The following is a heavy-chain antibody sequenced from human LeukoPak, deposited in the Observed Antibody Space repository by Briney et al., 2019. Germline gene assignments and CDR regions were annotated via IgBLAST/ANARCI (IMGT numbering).Heavy chain of an antibody. D-gene: IGHD2-2*01. Sequence: PGGSLRLSCAASGFTFRNHGMHWVRQAPGKGLEWVAVIWYDGSDKYYADSVTGRFTISRDNSKNTLQLQMNSLRAEDTAVYYCVRDSVSRYCDYWGQGIRVPVSS. V-gene: IGHV3-33*01. CDR1: GFTFRNHG. CDR3: VRDSVSRYCDY. J-gene: IGHJ4*02. CDR2: IWYDGSDK.